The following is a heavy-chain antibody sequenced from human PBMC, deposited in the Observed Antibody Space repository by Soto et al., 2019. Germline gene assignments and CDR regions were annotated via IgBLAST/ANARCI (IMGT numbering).Heavy chain of an antibody. V-gene: IGHV4-30-4*01. CDR1: GGSVTSDEEY. D-gene: IGHD5-18*01. CDR2: TSNSGST. CDR3: ATESGSTYGYFDH. J-gene: IGHJ4*02. Sequence: QMHLQESGPGLVEPSETLFLTCTVSGGSVTSDEEYWTWIRQSPGKGLEWIGYTSNSGSTDYNPSLKTRLSMSVDRSKNQFTLRLTSVTAADTVVYFCATESGSTYGYFDHWGQGTQVTVSS.